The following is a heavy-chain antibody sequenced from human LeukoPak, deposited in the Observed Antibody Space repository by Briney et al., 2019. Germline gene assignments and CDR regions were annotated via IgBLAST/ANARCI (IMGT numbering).Heavy chain of an antibody. CDR1: GYTFTGYY. J-gene: IGHJ3*02. CDR2: INPNSGGT. Sequence: GASVRVSCKASGYTFTGYYMHWVRQAPGQGLERMGWINPNSGGTNYAQKFQGRVTMTRDTSISTAYMELSRLRSDDTAVYYCATTYYYDSSGYLFAAFDIWGQGTMVTVSS. CDR3: ATTYYYDSSGYLFAAFDI. D-gene: IGHD3-22*01. V-gene: IGHV1-2*02.